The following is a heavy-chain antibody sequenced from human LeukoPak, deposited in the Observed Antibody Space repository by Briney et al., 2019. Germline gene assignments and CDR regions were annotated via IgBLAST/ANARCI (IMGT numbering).Heavy chain of an antibody. CDR2: ISAYNGNT. Sequence: GASVKVSCKASGYTFTNYGISWVRQAPGQGLEWMGWISAYNGNTNYAQKLQGRVTMTTDTSTSTAYMELRSLRSDDTAVYYCARDWVPETTPRLGYWGQGTLVTVSS. J-gene: IGHJ4*02. V-gene: IGHV1-18*01. CDR1: GYTFTNYG. CDR3: ARDWVPETTPRLGY. D-gene: IGHD1-7*01.